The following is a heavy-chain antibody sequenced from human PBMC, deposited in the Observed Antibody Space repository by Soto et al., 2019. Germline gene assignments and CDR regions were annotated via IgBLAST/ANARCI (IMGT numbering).Heavy chain of an antibody. CDR2: IWYDGSNK. CDR3: AGEQGSSPNWFDP. D-gene: IGHD6-13*01. V-gene: IGHV3-33*01. Sequence: GGSLRLSCAASGFTFSSYGMHWVRQAPGKGLEWVAVIWYDGSNKYYADSVKGRFTISRDNSKNTLYLQMNSLRAEDTAVYYGAGEQGSSPNWFDPWGQGTLVTVSS. J-gene: IGHJ5*02. CDR1: GFTFSSYG.